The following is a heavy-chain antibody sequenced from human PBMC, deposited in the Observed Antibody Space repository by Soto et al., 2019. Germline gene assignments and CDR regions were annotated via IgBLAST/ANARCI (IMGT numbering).Heavy chain of an antibody. Sequence: EVQVLESGGGSVQPGGSLRLSCAASGFTFSNFAMSWVRHAPGQGLEGVSEISGSSGTTYYADSVKGRLIIPRANSKNMVNLQMNSLRAEDTAVYYCAKDTSSSPYYMDVWGKGTTVTVSS. CDR1: GFTFSNFA. V-gene: IGHV3-23*01. CDR3: AKDTSSSPYYMDV. D-gene: IGHD2-2*01. CDR2: ISGSSGTT. J-gene: IGHJ6*03.